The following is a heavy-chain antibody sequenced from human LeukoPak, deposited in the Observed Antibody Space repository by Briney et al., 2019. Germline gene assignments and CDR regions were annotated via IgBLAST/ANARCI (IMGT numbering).Heavy chain of an antibody. J-gene: IGHJ4*02. D-gene: IGHD5/OR15-5a*01. CDR3: ARVQGGGLPRWY. CDR1: GFTFRNYG. Sequence: GRSLRLSCAASGFTFRNYGMHWVRQAPGKGLEWVAVISYGGNYKFYADSLKGRFTISRDTSRDTLYLQMNSLRAEDTAVYYCARVQGGGLPRWYWGQGTLVTVSS. V-gene: IGHV3-30*03. CDR2: ISYGGNYK.